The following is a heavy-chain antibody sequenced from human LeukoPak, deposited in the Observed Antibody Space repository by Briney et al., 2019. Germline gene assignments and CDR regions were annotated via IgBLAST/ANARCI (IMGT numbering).Heavy chain of an antibody. CDR2: ISGNGGTT. CDR1: GLTFSTYA. V-gene: IGHV3-23*01. J-gene: IGHJ4*02. D-gene: IGHD6-13*01. CDR3: AKLPRIAAAALVVDY. Sequence: GFLRLSCAASGLTFSTYAMSWVRQAPGKGLEWVSAISGNGGTTYYADSVKGRFTISRDNSKNTLYLQMNSLRAEDTAVYYCAKLPRIAAAALVVDYWGQGTLVTVSS.